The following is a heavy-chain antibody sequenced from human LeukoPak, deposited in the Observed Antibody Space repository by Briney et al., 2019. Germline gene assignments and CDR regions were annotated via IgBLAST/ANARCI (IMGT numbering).Heavy chain of an antibody. CDR2: ISAYNGNT. V-gene: IGHV1-18*01. Sequence: ASVKVSCKASGYTFTSYGISWVRQAPGQGLEWMGWISAYNGNTNYAQKLQGRATMTTDTSTSTAYTELRSLRSDDTPVYYCARDRPMIVVVPSFDYWGQGTLVTVSS. J-gene: IGHJ4*02. CDR1: GYTFTSYG. CDR3: ARDRPMIVVVPSFDY. D-gene: IGHD3-22*01.